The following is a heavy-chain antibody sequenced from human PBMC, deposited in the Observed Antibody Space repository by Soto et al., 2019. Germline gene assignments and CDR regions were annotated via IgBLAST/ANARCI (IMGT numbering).Heavy chain of an antibody. V-gene: IGHV3-33*01. CDR2: IWYDGGNT. CDR3: ARVGASGRRPIYYYGMDV. CDR1: GFTFSGYG. J-gene: IGHJ6*02. Sequence: PGGSLRLSCAASGFTFSGYGMHWVRQAPGKGLEWVALIWYDGGNTYYADSVKGRFTISRDNYKNTLFLHMSRLRAEETAVYSCARVGASGRRPIYYYGMDVWGQGTTVTVSS. D-gene: IGHD6-13*01.